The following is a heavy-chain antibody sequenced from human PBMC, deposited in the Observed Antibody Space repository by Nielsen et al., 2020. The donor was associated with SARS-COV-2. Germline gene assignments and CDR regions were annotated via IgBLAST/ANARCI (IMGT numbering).Heavy chain of an antibody. CDR3: AFVGLVEGAYYMDV. D-gene: IGHD2-15*01. J-gene: IGHJ6*03. CDR1: GFSLSTSGVG. V-gene: IGHV2-5*02. Sequence: SGPTLVKPTQTLTLTCTFSGFSLSTSGVGVGWIRQPPGKALEWLALIYWDDDKCYSPSLKSRLTITKDTSKNQVVLTMTNMDPVDTATYYCAFVGLVEGAYYMDVWGKGTTVTVSS. CDR2: IYWDDDK.